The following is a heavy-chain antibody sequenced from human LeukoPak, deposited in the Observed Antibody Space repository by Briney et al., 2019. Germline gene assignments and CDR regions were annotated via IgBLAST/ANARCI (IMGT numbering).Heavy chain of an antibody. CDR3: ARVDRSYFYLDV. J-gene: IGHJ6*03. CDR1: GGTSNTYT. Sequence: SVKVSCKASGGTSNTYTITWVRRAPGQGLEWMGGIIPLFRTPNYAQKFQGRVTITTDESTSTAYMELSSLKSEDTAIYYCARVDRSYFYLDVWGKGTTVTVSS. V-gene: IGHV1-69*05. CDR2: IIPLFRTP.